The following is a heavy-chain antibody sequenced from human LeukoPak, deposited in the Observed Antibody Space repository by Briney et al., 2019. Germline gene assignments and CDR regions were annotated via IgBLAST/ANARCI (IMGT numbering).Heavy chain of an antibody. J-gene: IGHJ1*01. V-gene: IGHV3-23*01. CDR1: GFTFSSYA. CDR3: AKGKLLRYCSGGSCYPTEYFQH. CDR2: ISGGGGST. Sequence: PGGSLRLSCAASGFTFSSYAMSWVRQAPGKGLEWVSAISGGGGSTYYADSVKGRFTISRDNSKNTLYLQMNSLRAEDTAVYYCAKGKLLRYCSGGSCYPTEYFQHWGQGTLVTVSS. D-gene: IGHD2-15*01.